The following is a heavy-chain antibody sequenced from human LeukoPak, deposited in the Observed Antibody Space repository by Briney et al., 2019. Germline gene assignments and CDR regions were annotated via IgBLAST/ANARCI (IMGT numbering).Heavy chain of an antibody. V-gene: IGHV4-59*01. Sequence: SETLSLTCSVSGGSISSYYWSWIRQPPGKGLEWIGYIYYSGSTNYNPSLNSRVTISVDTSKNQFSLKLSSVTAADTAVYYCARVRSRSWFDPWGQGTLVTVSS. CDR1: GGSISSYY. CDR2: IYYSGST. CDR3: ARVRSRSWFDP. J-gene: IGHJ5*02.